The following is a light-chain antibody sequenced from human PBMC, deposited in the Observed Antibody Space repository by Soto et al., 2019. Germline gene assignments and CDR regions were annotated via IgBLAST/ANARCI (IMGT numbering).Light chain of an antibody. V-gene: IGLV1-51*01. CDR3: GVWDSSLSAGV. CDR1: SSNIGSNY. J-gene: IGLJ3*02. CDR2: DND. Sequence: QSVLTQPPSVSAAPGQKVTISCSGSSSNIGSNYVFWYQQLPGTAPKLLIYDNDKRPSGIPDRFSGSKSGTSATLGFTGLQTGDEADYSCGVWDSSLSAGVFGGGTKLTVL.